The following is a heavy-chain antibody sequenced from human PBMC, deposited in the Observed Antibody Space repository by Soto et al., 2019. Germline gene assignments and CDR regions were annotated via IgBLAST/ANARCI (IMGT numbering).Heavy chain of an antibody. Sequence: SETLSLTCTVAGGSISSSTYCWGWIRQPPGKGLEWTGSIYYSGSTYYKPSLKSRVTISVDTSKNQFSLKLSSVTAADTAAYYCARHRRYGDYPYYYYYMDVWGKGTTVTVS. D-gene: IGHD4-17*01. CDR2: IYYSGST. CDR3: ARHRRYGDYPYYYYYMDV. V-gene: IGHV4-39*01. CDR1: GGSISSSTYC. J-gene: IGHJ6*03.